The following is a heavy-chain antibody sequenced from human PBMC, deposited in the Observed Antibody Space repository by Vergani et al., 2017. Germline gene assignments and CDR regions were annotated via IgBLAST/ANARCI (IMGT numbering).Heavy chain of an antibody. J-gene: IGHJ3*02. D-gene: IGHD2-15*01. CDR3: TTDNQQSSLGHCSVTNCYGGVFDI. Sequence: QVQLVESGGGVVQPGRSLRLSCAASGFTFSSYGMHWVRQAPGKGLEWVAVISYDGSNKYYADSVKGRFTISRDNSKNTLYLQMNSLKTEDTAVYYCTTDNQQSSLGHCSVTNCYGGVFDIWGQGTVVTVSS. CDR2: ISYDGSNK. CDR1: GFTFSSYG. V-gene: IGHV3-30*03.